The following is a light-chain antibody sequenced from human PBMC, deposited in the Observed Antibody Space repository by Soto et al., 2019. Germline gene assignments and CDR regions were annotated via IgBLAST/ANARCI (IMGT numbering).Light chain of an antibody. V-gene: IGLV2-23*01. Sequence: QSVLTQPASVSGSPGQSITISCTGTSSDVGSYHLVSWYQHHPGKAPKLMIYEGSKRPSGVSNRFSGSKSGNTASLTISGLQAEDEADYYCCSFAGSSTYVLFGGGTKLTVL. CDR2: EGS. J-gene: IGLJ2*01. CDR3: CSFAGSSTYVL. CDR1: SSDVGSYHL.